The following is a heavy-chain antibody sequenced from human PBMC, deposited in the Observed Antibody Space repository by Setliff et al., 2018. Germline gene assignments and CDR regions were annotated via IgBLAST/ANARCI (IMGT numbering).Heavy chain of an antibody. J-gene: IGHJ4*02. CDR3: SRLVRYCTRTSCQRLSGGEF. V-gene: IGHV1-18*01. CDR1: GSTFNDYG. CDR2: ISAHTGNT. D-gene: IGHD2-8*01. Sequence: SVKVSCKTSGSTFNDYGIAWVRQAPGQGLEWMGWISAHTGNTYYTPKLHGRVTLTTDTSTSTAYMGLRSLGSDDTAVYYCSRLVRYCTRTSCQRLSGGEFWGQGTLVTVSS.